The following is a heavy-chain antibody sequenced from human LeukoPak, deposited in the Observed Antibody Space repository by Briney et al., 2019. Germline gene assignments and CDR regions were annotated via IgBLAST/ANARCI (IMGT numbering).Heavy chain of an antibody. CDR2: MNPNSGNT. J-gene: IGHJ5*02. CDR3: ARGLTNYYGSGSYWFDP. D-gene: IGHD3-10*01. Sequence: ASVKVSCKASGYTFTSYDINWVRQATGQGLEWMGWMNPNSGNTGYAQKFQGRVTMTRNTSISTAYMELSSLRSEDTAVYYCARGLTNYYGSGSYWFDPWGQGTLVTVSS. V-gene: IGHV1-8*01. CDR1: GYTFTSYD.